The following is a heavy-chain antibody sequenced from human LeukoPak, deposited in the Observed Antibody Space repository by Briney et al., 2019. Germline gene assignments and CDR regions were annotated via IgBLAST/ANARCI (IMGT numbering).Heavy chain of an antibody. CDR1: GGSISSSSYY. J-gene: IGHJ4*02. Sequence: PSETLSVTCTVSGGSISSSSYYWGWIRQPPGKGLEWIGSIYYSGSTYYNPSLKSRVTISVDTSKNQFSLKLSSVTAADTAVYYCARPSNYGGNSGDFDYWGQGTLVTVSS. D-gene: IGHD4-23*01. CDR2: IYYSGST. CDR3: ARPSNYGGNSGDFDY. V-gene: IGHV4-39*01.